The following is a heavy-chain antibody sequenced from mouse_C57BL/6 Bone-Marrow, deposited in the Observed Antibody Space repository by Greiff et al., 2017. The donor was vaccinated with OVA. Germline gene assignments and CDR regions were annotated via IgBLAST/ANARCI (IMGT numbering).Heavy chain of an antibody. CDR1: GYTFTSYW. CDR3: ARWSGSSPWFAY. D-gene: IGHD1-1*01. J-gene: IGHJ3*01. Sequence: VQLQQPGAELVKPGASVKLSCKASGYTFTSYWMHWVKQRPGQGLEWIGMIHPNSGSTNYNEKFKSKATLTVDKSSSTAYMQLSSLTSEDSAVYYCARWSGSSPWFAYWGQGTLVTVSA. V-gene: IGHV1-64*01. CDR2: IHPNSGST.